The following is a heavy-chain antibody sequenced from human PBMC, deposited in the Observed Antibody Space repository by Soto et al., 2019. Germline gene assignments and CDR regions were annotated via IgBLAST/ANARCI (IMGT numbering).Heavy chain of an antibody. Sequence: PSETLSLTCTVYGGSFSGYYWSWIRQPPGKGLEWIGYIYYSGSTNYNPSLKSRVTISVDTSKNQFSLKLSSVTAADTAVYYCARDRHYYDSSGYPGAFDIWGQGTMVTVSS. CDR1: GGSFSGYY. CDR2: IYYSGST. D-gene: IGHD3-22*01. J-gene: IGHJ3*02. V-gene: IGHV4-59*01. CDR3: ARDRHYYDSSGYPGAFDI.